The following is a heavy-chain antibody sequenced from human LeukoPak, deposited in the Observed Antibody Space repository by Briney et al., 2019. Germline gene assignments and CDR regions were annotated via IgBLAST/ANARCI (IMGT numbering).Heavy chain of an antibody. V-gene: IGHV3-30*02. Sequence: GGSLRLSCAASGFTFSSYSMNWVRQAPGKGLEWVAFIRYDGSNKYYADSVKGRFTISRDNSKNTLYLQMNSLRAEDTAVYYCAKERGSLNAFDIWGQGTMVTVSS. CDR2: IRYDGSNK. J-gene: IGHJ3*02. CDR3: AKERGSLNAFDI. CDR1: GFTFSSYS. D-gene: IGHD1-26*01.